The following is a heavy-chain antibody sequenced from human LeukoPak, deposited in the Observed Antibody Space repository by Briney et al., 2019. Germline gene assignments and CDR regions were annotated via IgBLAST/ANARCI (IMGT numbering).Heavy chain of an antibody. Sequence: ASVKVSCKASGYTFTSYYMHWVRQAPGQGLEWMGIINPSGGSTSYAQKFQGRVTMTRDTSTSTVYMELSSLRSEDTAVYYCARGDSSGRIFADAFDIWGQGTMVTVSS. CDR1: GYTFTSYY. CDR2: INPSGGST. J-gene: IGHJ3*02. CDR3: ARGDSSGRIFADAFDI. V-gene: IGHV1-46*01. D-gene: IGHD3-22*01.